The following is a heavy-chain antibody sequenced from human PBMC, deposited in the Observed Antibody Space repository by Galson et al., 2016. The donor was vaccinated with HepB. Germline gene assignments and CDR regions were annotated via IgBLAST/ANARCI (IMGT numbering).Heavy chain of an antibody. V-gene: IGHV4-39*01. Sequence: ETLSLTCTVSGGSFISTSYYWGWIRQPPGKGLEWIGTIYYTGSTYYNPSLKSRVTISVDMSRNQFSLKLTSVTAADTALYYCARHSYDYISPFDYWGQGTLVTVSS. J-gene: IGHJ4*02. CDR3: ARHSYDYISPFDY. CDR2: IYYTGST. D-gene: IGHD3-16*01. CDR1: GGSFISTSYY.